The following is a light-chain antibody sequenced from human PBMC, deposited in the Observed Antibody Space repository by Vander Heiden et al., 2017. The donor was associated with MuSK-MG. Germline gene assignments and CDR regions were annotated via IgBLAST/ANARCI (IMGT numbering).Light chain of an antibody. CDR2: WAS. CDR3: LQYFSVPYT. CDR1: QHVFYTSYTKKD. Sequence: IVMTPSPASLPVFPGGGATIICYSGQHVFYTSYTKKDLAWYQQKPGQPPKLFIYWASTRESGVPDRFTGSGSGTDFTLTISSLQAEDVAVYYCLQYFSVPYTLGQGTKLEI. V-gene: IGKV4-1*01. J-gene: IGKJ2*01.